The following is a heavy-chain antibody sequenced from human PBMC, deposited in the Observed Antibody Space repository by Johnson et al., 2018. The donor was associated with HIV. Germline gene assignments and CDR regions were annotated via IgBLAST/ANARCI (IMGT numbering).Heavy chain of an antibody. CDR3: ARAVCRGGRCYSHDAFDI. J-gene: IGHJ3*02. Sequence: QVQLVESGGGVVQPGGSLRLSCAASGFTFSSYGMHWVRQAPAKGLEWVAAISYDGSNKYYADSVKGRFTISRDNSKNTLYLQMNSLRAEDTAVYYCARAVCRGGRCYSHDAFDIWGQGTLVTVS. CDR1: GFTFSSYG. V-gene: IGHV3-30*19. D-gene: IGHD2-15*01. CDR2: ISYDGSNK.